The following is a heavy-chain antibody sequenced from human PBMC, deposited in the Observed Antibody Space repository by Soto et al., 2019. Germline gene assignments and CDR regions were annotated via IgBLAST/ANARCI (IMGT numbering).Heavy chain of an antibody. D-gene: IGHD4-17*01. CDR2: IKQDGSEK. J-gene: IGHJ6*02. Sequence: HPGGSLRLSCAASGFTFSSYWMSWVRQAPGKGLEWVANIKQDGSEKYYVDSVKGRFTISRDNAKNSLYLQMNSLRAEDTAVYYCARDQGDYHLYIGPFYYYGMDVWGQGTTVTVSS. CDR3: ARDQGDYHLYIGPFYYYGMDV. V-gene: IGHV3-7*03. CDR1: GFTFSSYW.